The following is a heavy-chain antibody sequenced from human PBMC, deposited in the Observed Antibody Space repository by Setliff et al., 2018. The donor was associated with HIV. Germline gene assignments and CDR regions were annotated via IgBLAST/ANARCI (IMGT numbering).Heavy chain of an antibody. J-gene: IGHJ4*02. CDR1: GFTFSSYS. V-gene: IGHV3-21*01. CDR2: ISSSSSYI. Sequence: LSLSCAASGFTFSSYSMNWVRQAPGKGLEWVSSISSSSSYIYYADSVKGRFTISRDNAKNALYLQMNSLRAEDTAVYYCARGPYYYDSSGPFDNWGQGTLVTVSS. CDR3: ARGPYYYDSSGPFDN. D-gene: IGHD3-22*01.